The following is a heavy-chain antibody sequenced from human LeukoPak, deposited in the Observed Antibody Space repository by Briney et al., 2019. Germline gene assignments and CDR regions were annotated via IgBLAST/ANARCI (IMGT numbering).Heavy chain of an antibody. J-gene: IGHJ6*02. D-gene: IGHD2-2*02. Sequence: GASVKVSCKASGYAFTSYGISWVRQAPGQGLEWMGWISAYNGNTNYAQKLQGRVTMTTDTSTSTAYMELRSLRSDDTAVYYCAREPSWDIVVVPAAIGMDVWGQGTTVTVSS. CDR3: AREPSWDIVVVPAAIGMDV. CDR2: ISAYNGNT. V-gene: IGHV1-18*01. CDR1: GYAFTSYG.